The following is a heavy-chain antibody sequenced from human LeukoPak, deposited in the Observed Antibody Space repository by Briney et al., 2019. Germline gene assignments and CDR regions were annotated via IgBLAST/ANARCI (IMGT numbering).Heavy chain of an antibody. V-gene: IGHV1-69*10. CDR1: GVTFSSYA. J-gene: IGHJ4*02. Sequence: SVKVSCKASGVTFSSYAISCVRQAPGQGLEWMGGIIPILGIANYAQKFQGRVTITADKSTSTAYMELSSLRSEDTAVYYCASSSRAEYSSGWYNGPDYFDYWGQGTLVTVSS. CDR2: IIPILGIA. CDR3: ASSSRAEYSSGWYNGPDYFDY. D-gene: IGHD6-19*01.